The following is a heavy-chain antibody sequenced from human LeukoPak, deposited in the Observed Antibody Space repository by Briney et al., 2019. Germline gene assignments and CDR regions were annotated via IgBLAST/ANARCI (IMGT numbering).Heavy chain of an antibody. V-gene: IGHV5-10-1*01. J-gene: IGHJ4*02. CDR3: ARSLSSGWPGFGY. CDR1: GYSFRSYW. D-gene: IGHD6-19*01. CDR2: IDPTDSYT. Sequence: KLGESLRISCKGSGYSFRSYWISWVRQMPGKGLEWMGRIDPTDSYTDYSPSFEGHVTISVDRSITTAYLQWSSLKASDTAMYYCARSLSSGWPGFGYWGQGALVTVSS.